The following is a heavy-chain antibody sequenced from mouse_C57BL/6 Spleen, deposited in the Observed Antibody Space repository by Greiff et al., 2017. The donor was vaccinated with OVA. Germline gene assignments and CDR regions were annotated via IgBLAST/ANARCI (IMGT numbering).Heavy chain of an antibody. CDR1: GYTFTSYD. D-gene: IGHD1-1*01. CDR3: ARGYYGSSGYFDV. CDR2: IYPRDGST. J-gene: IGHJ1*03. V-gene: IGHV1-85*01. Sequence: VQLQQSGPELVKPGASVKLSCKASGYTFTSYDINWVKQRPGQGLEWIGWIYPRDGSTKYNEKFKGKATLTVDTASSTAYMELHSLTSEDSAVYFCARGYYGSSGYFDVWGTGTTVTVSS.